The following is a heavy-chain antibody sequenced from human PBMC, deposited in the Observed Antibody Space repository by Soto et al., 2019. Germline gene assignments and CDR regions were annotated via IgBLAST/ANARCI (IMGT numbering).Heavy chain of an antibody. D-gene: IGHD1-26*01. CDR1: GGSISSNAYY. V-gene: IGHV4-39*01. CDR2: VYYSGSA. J-gene: IGHJ4*02. CDR3: ASLPKRGSSSWCFDY. Sequence: QLQLLESGPGLVKPSETLSLTCTVSGGSISSNAYYWGWIRRPPGKGLEWIGSVYYSGSANYNPSLRSRPTMPVDTSKNQFSLPLISVTAADTAAYYCASLPKRGSSSWCFDYWGQGTLVTVSS.